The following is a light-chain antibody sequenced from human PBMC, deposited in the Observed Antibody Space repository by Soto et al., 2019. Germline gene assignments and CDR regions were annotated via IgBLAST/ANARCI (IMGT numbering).Light chain of an antibody. J-gene: IGKJ1*01. CDR3: LKYQRYLT. CDR1: QGITGW. CDR2: DAS. Sequence: DIQLTQSPSTLSASVGDRVTITCRASQGITGWLAWYQQKPGKAPKLLIFDASTLESGAPPWFTGSGSGTEFTLSISNLQPYDFAFYYFLKYQRYLTFSQWTKVDIK. V-gene: IGKV1-5*01.